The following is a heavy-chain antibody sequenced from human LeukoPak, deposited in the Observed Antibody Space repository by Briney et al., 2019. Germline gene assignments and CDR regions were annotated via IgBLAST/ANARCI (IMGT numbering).Heavy chain of an antibody. D-gene: IGHD3-3*01. CDR2: IKQDGSEK. CDR1: GFSFDDYA. CDR3: ARFEDDFWSGVHFDY. Sequence: GGSLRLSCEASGFSFDDYAMHWVRQAPGKGLEWVANIKQDGSEKYYVDSVKGRFTISRDNAKNSLYLQMNSLRAEDTAMYYCARFEDDFWSGVHFDYWGQGTLVTVSS. V-gene: IGHV3-7*01. J-gene: IGHJ4*02.